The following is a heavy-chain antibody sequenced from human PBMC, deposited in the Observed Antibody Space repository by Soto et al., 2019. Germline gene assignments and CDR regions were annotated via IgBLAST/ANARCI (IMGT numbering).Heavy chain of an antibody. D-gene: IGHD3-10*01. V-gene: IGHV3-23*01. Sequence: EVQLLESGGGLVQPGGSLRLSCVTSGFTFSNYAMNWVRQAPGKGLEWVAVISDSGADRYYADSVKDQFTISRDNYKSTLYLQMHSLREADTAVYYCAKEQKGEILTTGGIHYWGQGTLVTVSS. J-gene: IGHJ4*02. CDR3: AKEQKGEILTTGGIHY. CDR1: GFTFSNYA. CDR2: ISDSGADR.